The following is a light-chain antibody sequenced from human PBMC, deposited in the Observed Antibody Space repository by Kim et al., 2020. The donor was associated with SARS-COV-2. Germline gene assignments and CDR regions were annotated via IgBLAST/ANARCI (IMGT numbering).Light chain of an antibody. J-gene: IGKJ4*01. Sequence: DIQMTQSPSSLAASVGDRVTIACRASQSINTYLNWYQQKPGKAPQLLIYAASTLQSGVPSRFSGSGSGTDFTLTISSLQPEDFATYYCQQSRTAPLLTFGGGTKVDIK. CDR1: QSINTY. CDR3: QQSRTAPLLT. V-gene: IGKV1-39*01. CDR2: AAS.